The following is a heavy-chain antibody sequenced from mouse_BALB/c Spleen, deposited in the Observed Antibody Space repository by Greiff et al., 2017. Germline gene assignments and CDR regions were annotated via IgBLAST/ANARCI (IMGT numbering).Heavy chain of an antibody. D-gene: IGHD2-4*01. CDR2: ISYSGST. CDR3: ARVYYDYAYFDY. Sequence: EVKVEESGPGLVKPSQSLSLTCTVTGYSITSDYAWNWIRQFPGNKLEWMGYISYSGSTSYNPSLKSRISITRDTSKNQFFLQLNSVTTEDTATYYCARVYYDYAYFDYWGQGTTLTVSS. CDR1: GYSITSDYA. J-gene: IGHJ2*01. V-gene: IGHV3-2*02.